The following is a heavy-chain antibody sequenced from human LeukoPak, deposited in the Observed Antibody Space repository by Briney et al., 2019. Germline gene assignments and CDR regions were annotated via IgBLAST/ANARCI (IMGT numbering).Heavy chain of an antibody. CDR1: GGSISSGLYY. CDR3: AKNDRGRPADY. D-gene: IGHD1-26*01. CDR2: MHYSGST. Sequence: SETLSLTCSVSGGSISSGLYYRSWIRQPPGKGLEWIVSMHYSGSTYYNPSLKSRVTISVDTSKNQYSLRLLSVTAADTSVYYCAKNDRGRPADYWGQGTLVTVSS. V-gene: IGHV4-39*01. J-gene: IGHJ4*02.